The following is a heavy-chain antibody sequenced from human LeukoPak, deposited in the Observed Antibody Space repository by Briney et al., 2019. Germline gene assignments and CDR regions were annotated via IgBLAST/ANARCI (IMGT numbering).Heavy chain of an antibody. V-gene: IGHV3-21*01. D-gene: IGHD2-21*01. CDR1: GFTLSSYS. J-gene: IGHJ4*02. Sequence: KPGGSLRLSCAASGFTLSSYSMNWVRQAPGKGLEWVSSISSSSSYIYYADSVKGRFTISRDNAKNSLYLQMNSLRAEDTAVYYCASWGELWWDRSYWGQGTLVTVSS. CDR3: ASWGELWWDRSY. CDR2: ISSSSSYI.